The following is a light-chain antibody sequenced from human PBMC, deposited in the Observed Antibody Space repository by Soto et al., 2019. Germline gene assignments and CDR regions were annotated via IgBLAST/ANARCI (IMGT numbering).Light chain of an antibody. Sequence: VMTQSPLTLPVTPGEPASISCRSSQSLLYNNTYNYLDWYVQKPGQSPQLLIYFGSNRAPGVNDRFSGSGSSTDFTLKINRVEAEDVGTYYCMQALQSLTFGQGTRLEIQ. V-gene: IGKV2-28*01. J-gene: IGKJ5*01. CDR2: FGS. CDR1: QSLLYNNTYNY. CDR3: MQALQSLT.